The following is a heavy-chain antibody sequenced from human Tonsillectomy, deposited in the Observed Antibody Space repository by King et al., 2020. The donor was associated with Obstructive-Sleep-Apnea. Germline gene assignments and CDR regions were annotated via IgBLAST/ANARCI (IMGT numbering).Heavy chain of an antibody. J-gene: IGHJ3*02. CDR1: GGSISSYS. Sequence: VQLQESGPGLVKPSETLSLTCTVSGGSISSYSWTWIRQPPGKGLEWIGYFYNTGSTNYNPSLKSRVTISIDTSTNQFSLKLSSVTAADTAVYYCARVWSTVVTNDAFDIWGQGTMVTVSS. CDR2: FYNTGST. V-gene: IGHV4-59*01. CDR3: ARVWSTVVTNDAFDI. D-gene: IGHD4-23*01.